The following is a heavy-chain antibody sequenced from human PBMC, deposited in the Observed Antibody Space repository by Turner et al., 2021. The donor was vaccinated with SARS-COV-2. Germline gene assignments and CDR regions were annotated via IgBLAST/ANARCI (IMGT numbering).Heavy chain of an antibody. Sequence: QVQRQESGPGLVKPSETLSLTCTVSGGSISSYYWSWLRQPPGKGLEWIGYIYDSGSTNDNPSLKSRFTISIDTSKNQFSLKLSSVTAADTAVYYCARGIPAAAGLVNWFDPWGQGTLVTVSS. CDR2: IYDSGST. J-gene: IGHJ5*02. D-gene: IGHD6-13*01. V-gene: IGHV4-59*01. CDR3: ARGIPAAAGLVNWFDP. CDR1: GGSISSYY.